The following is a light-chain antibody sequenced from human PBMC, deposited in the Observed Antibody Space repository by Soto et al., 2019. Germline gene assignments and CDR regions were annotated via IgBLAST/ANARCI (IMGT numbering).Light chain of an antibody. J-gene: IGLJ2*01. V-gene: IGLV1-40*01. Sequence: QSVLTQPPPVSGAPGQRVTISCTGSSSNIGAGYDVHWYQQLPGTAPKLLIYGNSNRPSGVPDRCSGSKSGTSASLAITGLQAEYEADYYCQSYDSSLSGVVFGGGTKVTVL. CDR2: GNS. CDR3: QSYDSSLSGVV. CDR1: SSNIGAGYD.